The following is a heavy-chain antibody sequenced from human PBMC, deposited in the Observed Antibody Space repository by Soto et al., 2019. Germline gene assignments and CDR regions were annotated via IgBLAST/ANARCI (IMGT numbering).Heavy chain of an antibody. CDR1: GYTFTSYW. V-gene: IGHV5-10-1*04. Sequence: RESLKISCKGSGYTFTSYWINWVRQMPGKGLEWMGRIDPTDSYTNYNPSFQGQVTISADKSISTAYLQWSSLKASDTAMYYCARLAAAGTGYYYYGMDVWGQGTTVTVSS. D-gene: IGHD6-13*01. J-gene: IGHJ6*02. CDR2: IDPTDSYT. CDR3: ARLAAAGTGYYYYGMDV.